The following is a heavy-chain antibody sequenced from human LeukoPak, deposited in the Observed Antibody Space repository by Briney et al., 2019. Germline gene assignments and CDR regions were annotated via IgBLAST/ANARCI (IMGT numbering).Heavy chain of an antibody. D-gene: IGHD6-6*01. Sequence: SVKVSCKASGGTFSSYAISWVRQAPGQGLEWMGGIIPIFGTANYAQKFQGRVTITADEFTSTVYMDLSSLRSEDTAVYFCARGGEQLVISWFDPWGQGTLVTVSS. CDR3: ARGGEQLVISWFDP. CDR1: GGTFSSYA. CDR2: IIPIFGTA. V-gene: IGHV1-69*13. J-gene: IGHJ5*02.